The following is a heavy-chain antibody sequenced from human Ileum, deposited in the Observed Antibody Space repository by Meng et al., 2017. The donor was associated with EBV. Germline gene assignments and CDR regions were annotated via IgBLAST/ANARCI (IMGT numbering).Heavy chain of an antibody. J-gene: IGHJ5*02. V-gene: IGHV1-18*01. CDR2: ISAFNGNT. CDR3: ARVVEGATSWLDR. D-gene: IGHD1-26*01. CDR1: VYTFTSYG. Sequence: VQLWRAGAELKKLGASVKVSCKASVYTFTSYGINWVRRAPGQGLAWMGWISAFNGNTDDAQKFQGRVTMTTDTSTTTTYMELRSLRSDDTAVYYCARVVEGATSWLDRWGQGTLVTVSS.